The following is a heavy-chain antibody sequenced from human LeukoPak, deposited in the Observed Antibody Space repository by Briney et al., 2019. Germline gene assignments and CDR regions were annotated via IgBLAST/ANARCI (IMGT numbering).Heavy chain of an antibody. V-gene: IGHV3-23*01. D-gene: IGHD6-19*01. CDR1: GFTFSSYA. J-gene: IGHJ5*02. CDR3: AKLTSGWFEDL. CDR2: ISASDGST. Sequence: PGGSLRLSCAASGFTFSSYAMTWVRQAPGKGVEWVSAISASDGSTYYVDSVKGRFTISRDFSKNTLFLQMNSLRAEDTAVYYCAKLTSGWFEDLWGQGTLVTVSS.